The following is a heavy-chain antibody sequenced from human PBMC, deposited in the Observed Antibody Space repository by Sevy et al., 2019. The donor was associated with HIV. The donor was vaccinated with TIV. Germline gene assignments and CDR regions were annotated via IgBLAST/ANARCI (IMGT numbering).Heavy chain of an antibody. CDR2: IYHSGST. CDR3: ARQVVAFGNPAFADY. Sequence: SETLSLTCGVSGYSIISGYYWGWIRQPPGKGLEWIGSIYHSGSTYYNPSLKSRVTISVDTSKNQFSLKLSSVTAADTAVYYCARQVVAFGNPAFADYWGQGTLVTVSS. V-gene: IGHV4-38-2*01. CDR1: GYSIISGYY. J-gene: IGHJ4*02. D-gene: IGHD3-16*01.